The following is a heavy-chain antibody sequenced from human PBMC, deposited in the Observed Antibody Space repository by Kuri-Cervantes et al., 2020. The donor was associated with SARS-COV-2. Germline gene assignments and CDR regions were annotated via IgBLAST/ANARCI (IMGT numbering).Heavy chain of an antibody. CDR3: ARHPYYDFWSGYTEYNWFDP. CDR1: GFTFSDYY. D-gene: IGHD3-3*01. Sequence: GGFLRLSCAASGFTFSDYYMSWIRQAPGKGLEWVSYISSSSYTNYADSVKGRFAISRDNAKNSLYLQMNSLRAEDTAVYYCARHPYYDFWSGYTEYNWFDPWGQGTLVTVSS. J-gene: IGHJ5*02. V-gene: IGHV3-11*03. CDR2: ISSSSYT.